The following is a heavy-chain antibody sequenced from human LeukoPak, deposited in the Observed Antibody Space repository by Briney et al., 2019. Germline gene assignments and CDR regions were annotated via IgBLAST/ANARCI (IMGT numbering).Heavy chain of an antibody. Sequence: GGSLRLSCAVSGFIVSRNYMSWVRQAPGKGLEWVSVIYSGGSTYYADSVKGRFTISRDNFKNTLYLQMNSLRAEDTAVYYCAKDPYGDYVRYFDYWGQGTLVTVSS. V-gene: IGHV3-53*01. CDR3: AKDPYGDYVRYFDY. CDR2: IYSGGST. D-gene: IGHD4-17*01. J-gene: IGHJ4*02. CDR1: GFIVSRNY.